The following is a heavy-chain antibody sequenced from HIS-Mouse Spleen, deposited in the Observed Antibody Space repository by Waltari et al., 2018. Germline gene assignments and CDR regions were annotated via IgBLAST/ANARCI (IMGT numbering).Heavy chain of an antibody. D-gene: IGHD6-13*01. Sequence: QLQLQESGPGLVKPSETLSLTCTVPGGSISSSSYSLGWIRQPPGKGLEWIGSIYYSGSTYYNPSLKSRVTISVDTSKNQFSLKLSSVTAADTAVYYCARHEGQQLVTSLFDYWGQGTLVTVSS. J-gene: IGHJ4*02. CDR3: ARHEGQQLVTSLFDY. CDR2: IYYSGST. CDR1: GGSISSSSYS. V-gene: IGHV4-39*01.